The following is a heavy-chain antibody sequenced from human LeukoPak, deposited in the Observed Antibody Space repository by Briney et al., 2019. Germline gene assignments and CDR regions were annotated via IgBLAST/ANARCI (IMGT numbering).Heavy chain of an antibody. CDR1: GGSISSYY. D-gene: IGHD1-26*01. CDR2: IYYSGST. Sequence: PETLSLTCTVPGGSISSYYWSWIRQPPGKGLEWIGYIYYSGSTNYNPSLKSRVTISVDTSKNQFSLKLSSVTAADTAVYYCARQWELRGWFDPWAREPWSPSPQ. CDR3: ARQWELRGWFDP. V-gene: IGHV4-59*08. J-gene: IGHJ5*02.